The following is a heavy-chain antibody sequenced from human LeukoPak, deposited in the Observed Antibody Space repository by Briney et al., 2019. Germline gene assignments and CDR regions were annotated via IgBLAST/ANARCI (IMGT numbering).Heavy chain of an antibody. CDR2: ISSSGSKK. J-gene: IGHJ4*02. CDR3: ARDLEGYELHK. Sequence: GGSLRLSCAASGLSLGSYETSCVRQAPGGGGGRGSYISSSGSKKYYTESVKGRFTISRETAQNTQYLQINSLRAADTAHCYFARDLEGYELHKWGQGTLVAVPS. D-gene: IGHD2-15*01. CDR1: GLSLGSYE. V-gene: IGHV3-48*03.